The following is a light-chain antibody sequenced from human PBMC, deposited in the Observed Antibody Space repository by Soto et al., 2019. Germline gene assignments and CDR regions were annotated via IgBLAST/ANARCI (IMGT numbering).Light chain of an antibody. CDR2: AAS. V-gene: IGKV1-39*01. CDR3: QQSYSVPHT. CDR1: QNIFSF. Sequence: DIQMTQSPSSLSASVGDRVTITCRASQNIFSFLSWYLHKPGKAPELLIYAASSLQSGVPSRFSDSGSGTDFALTISSLQPEDFATFYCQQSYSVPHTFGQGTNLEI. J-gene: IGKJ2*01.